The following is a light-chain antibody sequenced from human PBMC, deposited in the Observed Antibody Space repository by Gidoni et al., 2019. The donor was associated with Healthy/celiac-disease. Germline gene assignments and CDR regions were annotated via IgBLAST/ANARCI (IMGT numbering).Light chain of an antibody. J-gene: IGLJ2*01. CDR2: QDS. V-gene: IGLV3-1*01. Sequence: FDLPQPTSRSVSPGQTASITCSGDKLGDKYACWYQQKPGQSPVLVIYQDSKRPSGIPERFSGSNSGNTATLTISGTQAMDEADYYCQAWDSSTAVFGGGTKLTVL. CDR1: KLGDKY. CDR3: QAWDSSTAV.